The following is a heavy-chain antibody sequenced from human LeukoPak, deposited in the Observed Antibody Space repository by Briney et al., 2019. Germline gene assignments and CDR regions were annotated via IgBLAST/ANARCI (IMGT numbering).Heavy chain of an antibody. D-gene: IGHD4-17*01. Sequence: GGSLRLSCPASGFTFSSYSMNWVRQAPGKGLDWVSSISSSSSYIYYADSVKGRFTIYRDNAKNSLYLQMNSLRAEDTAVYYCARDSYGDYSLDWFDPWGQGTLVTVSS. V-gene: IGHV3-21*01. CDR3: ARDSYGDYSLDWFDP. CDR2: ISSSSSYI. J-gene: IGHJ5*02. CDR1: GFTFSSYS.